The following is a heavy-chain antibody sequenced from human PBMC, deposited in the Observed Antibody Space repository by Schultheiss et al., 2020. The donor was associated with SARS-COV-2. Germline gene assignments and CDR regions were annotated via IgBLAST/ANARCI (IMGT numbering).Heavy chain of an antibody. Sequence: GSLRLSCAASGFTFSSYAMSWVRQAPGKGLEWIGEINHSGSTSYNPSLKSRVTISVDTSKNQFSLKLSSVTAADTAVYYCARSSIGWFDPWGQGTLVTVSS. J-gene: IGHJ5*02. D-gene: IGHD1-26*01. CDR3: ARSSIGWFDP. V-gene: IGHV4-34*01. CDR1: GFTFSSYA. CDR2: INHSGST.